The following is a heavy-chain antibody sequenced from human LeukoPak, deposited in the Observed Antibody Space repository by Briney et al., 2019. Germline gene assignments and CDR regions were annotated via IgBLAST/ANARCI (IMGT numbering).Heavy chain of an antibody. CDR3: ATGTGRLRLLLY. CDR2: INPNSGGT. D-gene: IGHD3-3*01. Sequence: ASVKVSCKASGYTFTGYYIHWVRQAPGHGLEWMGWINPNSGGTNYAQKFQGRVTMTRDTSISTAYMELSRLRSDDTAVYYCATGTGRLRLLLYWGQGTLVTVSS. CDR1: GYTFTGYY. J-gene: IGHJ4*02. V-gene: IGHV1-2*02.